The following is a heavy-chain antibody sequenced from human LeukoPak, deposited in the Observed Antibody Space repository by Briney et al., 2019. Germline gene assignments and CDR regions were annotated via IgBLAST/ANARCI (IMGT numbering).Heavy chain of an antibody. CDR1: RGSLSSDIYY. J-gene: IGHJ4*02. CDR2: IYSSP. D-gene: IGHD3-22*01. V-gene: IGHV4-39*01. CDR3: ASGYDSRYY. Sequence: SETLSLTRTVSRGSLSSDIYYWGWIRQPPGKGLEWIGTIYSSPYYNPSLKSRVTISVDTSKNQFSLKLSSVTAADTAVYYCASGYDSRYYWGQGTLVSVSS.